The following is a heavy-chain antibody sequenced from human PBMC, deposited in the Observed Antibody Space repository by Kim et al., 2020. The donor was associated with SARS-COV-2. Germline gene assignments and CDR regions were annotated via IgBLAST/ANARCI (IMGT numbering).Heavy chain of an antibody. CDR1: GGSFSNYY. J-gene: IGHJ4*02. V-gene: IGHV4-34*01. Sequence: SETLSLTCGVYGGSFSNYYWRWIRQPPGKGLEWIGEINHSGRTKYNPSLKSRVTISVDTSKNQFSLKLSSVTAADTAVYYCARGYYGSGTYLEYWGQGTLVTVSS. CDR2: INHSGRT. D-gene: IGHD3-10*01. CDR3: ARGYYGSGTYLEY.